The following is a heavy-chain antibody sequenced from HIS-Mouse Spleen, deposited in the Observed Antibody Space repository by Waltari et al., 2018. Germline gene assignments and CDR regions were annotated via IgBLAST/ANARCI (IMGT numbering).Heavy chain of an antibody. D-gene: IGHD7-27*01. CDR3: ARVGNWEDAFDI. V-gene: IGHV4-38-2*02. CDR1: GYSISSGYY. J-gene: IGHJ3*02. Sequence: QVQLQESGPGLVKPSETLSLTCTVSGYSISSGYYWGWIRQPPGKGLEWIGSIDHSGITYYNPSLKSRVTISVDTSKNQFSLKLSSVTAADTAVYYCARVGNWEDAFDIWGQGTMVTVSS. CDR2: IDHSGIT.